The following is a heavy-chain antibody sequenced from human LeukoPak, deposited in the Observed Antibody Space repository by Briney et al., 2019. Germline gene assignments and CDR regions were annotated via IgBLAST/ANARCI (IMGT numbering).Heavy chain of an antibody. D-gene: IGHD6-19*01. Sequence: PGGSLRLSCAASGFTFNSHAMYWVRQAPGKGLEWVSGIVGSGGSSYYAESVRGRFTISRDNSKNTVYLQMNSLRDEDTAVYYCAKTTFGYSSGRSPGWPVDYWRQGTVVTVSS. V-gene: IGHV3-23*01. J-gene: IGHJ4*02. CDR1: GFTFNSHA. CDR3: AKTTFGYSSGRSPGWPVDY. CDR2: IVGSGGSS.